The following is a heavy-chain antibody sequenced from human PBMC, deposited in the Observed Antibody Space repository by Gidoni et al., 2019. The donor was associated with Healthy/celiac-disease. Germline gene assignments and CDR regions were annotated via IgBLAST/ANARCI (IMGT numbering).Heavy chain of an antibody. Sequence: QVQLVETGGGVVQPGRSLRLSCAASGFPFSSYGMHWVRQAPGKGLEWVAVIWYDGSNKYYADSVKGRFTISRDNSKNTLYLQMNSLRAEDTAVYYCASSHYDFWSGSTDQFDYWGQGTLVTVSS. D-gene: IGHD3-3*01. J-gene: IGHJ4*02. CDR3: ASSHYDFWSGSTDQFDY. CDR2: IWYDGSNK. V-gene: IGHV3-33*01. CDR1: GFPFSSYG.